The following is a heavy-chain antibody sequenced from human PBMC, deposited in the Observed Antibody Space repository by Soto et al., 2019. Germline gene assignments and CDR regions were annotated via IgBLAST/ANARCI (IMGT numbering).Heavy chain of an antibody. Sequence: QVQLQESGPGLVKPSQTLSLTCTVSGGSISSGGYYWSWIREHPGKVLEWIGYIYYSGHTYYNPSLKIRVTISVDPSKNQLSLKLSSVTAADTAVYYCPKVVDGGWFDPWGQGTLVTVSS. CDR3: PKVVDGGWFDP. D-gene: IGHD2-15*01. J-gene: IGHJ5*02. CDR1: GGSISSGGYY. CDR2: IYYSGHT. V-gene: IGHV4-31*03.